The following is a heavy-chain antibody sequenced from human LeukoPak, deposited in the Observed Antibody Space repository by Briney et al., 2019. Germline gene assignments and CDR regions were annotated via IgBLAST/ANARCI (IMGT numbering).Heavy chain of an antibody. V-gene: IGHV3-53*01. Sequence: PGGSLRLSCAASGFTVSSNYMSWVRQAPGKGLEWVSVIYSGGSTYYADSVKGRFTISRDNSKNTLYLQMNSLRAEDTAVYYCAREAYYESSGLDAFDIWVQGTMVTVSS. D-gene: IGHD3-22*01. CDR3: AREAYYESSGLDAFDI. CDR1: GFTVSSNY. CDR2: IYSGGST. J-gene: IGHJ3*02.